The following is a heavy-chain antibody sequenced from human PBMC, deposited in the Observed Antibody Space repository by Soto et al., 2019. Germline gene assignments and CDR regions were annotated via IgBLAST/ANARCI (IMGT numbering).Heavy chain of an antibody. CDR2: IYYAGST. CDR1: GGSISGYY. Sequence: SETLSLTCTVSGGSISGYYWSWIRQPPGKGLEWIGYIYYAGSTNYNPSLKSRVTMSVDTSKNQFSLELTSVTAADAAVYYFARHGSGGRAFDIWGPGTMVTVSS. J-gene: IGHJ3*02. CDR3: ARHGSGGRAFDI. D-gene: IGHD3-10*01. V-gene: IGHV4-59*08.